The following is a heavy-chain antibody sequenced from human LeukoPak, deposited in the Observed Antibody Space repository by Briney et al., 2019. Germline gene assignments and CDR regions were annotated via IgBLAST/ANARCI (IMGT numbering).Heavy chain of an antibody. CDR1: GLPFSSYA. CDR3: AKDIVVVPAAGNAFDI. V-gene: IGHV3-23*01. Sequence: GGSLSPSGAASGLPFSSYAMPGARQPPGKGLEWVSRISGSGGSTYYADSVRGRFTLSRDNSKNMLYLQMNSLRAEDTAVYYCAKDIVVVPAAGNAFDIWGQGTMVTVSS. D-gene: IGHD2-2*01. CDR2: ISGSGGST. J-gene: IGHJ3*02.